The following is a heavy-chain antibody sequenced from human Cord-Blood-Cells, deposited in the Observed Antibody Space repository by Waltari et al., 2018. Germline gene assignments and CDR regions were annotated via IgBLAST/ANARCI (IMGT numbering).Heavy chain of an antibody. Sequence: QVQLQQWGAGLLKPSETLSLTCAVYGWSFSGYYWRWIRQPPGKGLGGIGEIIHSGSTNYNPSLKSRVTISVDTSKNQFSLKLSSVTAADTAVYYCARGFSGSRDRLFDYWGQGTLVTVSS. CDR3: ARGFSGSRDRLFDY. D-gene: IGHD2-15*01. CDR2: IIHSGST. V-gene: IGHV4-34*01. J-gene: IGHJ4*02. CDR1: GWSFSGYY.